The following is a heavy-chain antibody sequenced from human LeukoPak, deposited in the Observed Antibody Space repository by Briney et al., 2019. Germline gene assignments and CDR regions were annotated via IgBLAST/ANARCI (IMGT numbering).Heavy chain of an antibody. Sequence: GGSLRLSCAASGFTFSSYAMSWVRQAPGKGLEWVSAISGSGGSTYYADSVKGRFTISRDNSKNTLYLQMNSLRAEDTAVYYCAKGWGYCSSTSCPGWFDPWGQGTLVTVSS. CDR1: GFTFSSYA. V-gene: IGHV3-23*01. CDR2: ISGSGGST. CDR3: AKGWGYCSSTSCPGWFDP. D-gene: IGHD2-2*01. J-gene: IGHJ5*02.